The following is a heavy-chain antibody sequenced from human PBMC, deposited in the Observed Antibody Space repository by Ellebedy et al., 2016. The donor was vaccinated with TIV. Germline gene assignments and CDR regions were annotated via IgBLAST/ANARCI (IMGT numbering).Heavy chain of an antibody. V-gene: IGHV3-23*01. D-gene: IGHD1-1*01. CDR2: ISGDGIST. Sequence: GGSLRLSCAASGFTFSSYAMHWVRQAPGKGLEWLSVISGDGISTYHADSVKGRFTTTRDNSKNTLYLQMNSLRAEDTAVYYCAGRAYNWNDGSLFDYWGQGTLVTVSS. CDR3: AGRAYNWNDGSLFDY. J-gene: IGHJ4*02. CDR1: GFTFSSYA.